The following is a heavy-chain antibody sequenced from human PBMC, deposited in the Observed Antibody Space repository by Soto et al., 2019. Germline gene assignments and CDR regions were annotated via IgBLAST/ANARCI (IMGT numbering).Heavy chain of an antibody. J-gene: IGHJ4*02. CDR2: ISGSGSST. CDR3: RYSSSSRDVDY. CDR1: GFTFSNYA. Sequence: EVQLLESGGGLVQPGGSLRLSCAASGFTFSNYAMTWVRQAPGKGLQWVSAISGSGSSTKYADSVKGRFTISRDNSKNTLYLQMNSLRAEDTAVYYCRYSSSSRDVDYWGQGTLVTVSS. D-gene: IGHD6-6*01. V-gene: IGHV3-23*01.